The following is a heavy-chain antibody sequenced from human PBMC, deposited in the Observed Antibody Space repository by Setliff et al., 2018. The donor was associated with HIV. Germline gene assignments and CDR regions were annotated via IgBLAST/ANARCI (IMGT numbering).Heavy chain of an antibody. Sequence: ASVKVSCKASGYTFTNSDINWVRQATGQGLEWMGWMNPNSGNTGYAQKFQGRVTITADKSTSTAYMELSSLRSEDTAVYYCARGHYYDSSGYFRPLGYWGQGTLVTVSS. J-gene: IGHJ4*02. CDR2: MNPNSGNT. CDR3: ARGHYYDSSGYFRPLGY. CDR1: GYTFTNSD. V-gene: IGHV1-8*03. D-gene: IGHD3-22*01.